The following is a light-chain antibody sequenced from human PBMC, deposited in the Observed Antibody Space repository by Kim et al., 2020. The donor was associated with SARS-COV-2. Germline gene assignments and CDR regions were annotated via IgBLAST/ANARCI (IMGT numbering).Light chain of an antibody. CDR3: QQYNSYWRT. Sequence: ASVGDRVPITCRASQSISSWLAWYQQKPGKAPKLLIYKASNLEIGVPSRFSGSGSGTEFTLTISSLQPDDFATYYCQQYNSYWRTFGQGTKVDIK. V-gene: IGKV1-5*03. CDR1: QSISSW. J-gene: IGKJ1*01. CDR2: KAS.